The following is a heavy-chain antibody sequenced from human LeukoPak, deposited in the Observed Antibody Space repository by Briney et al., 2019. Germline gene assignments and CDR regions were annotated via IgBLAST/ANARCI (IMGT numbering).Heavy chain of an antibody. CDR2: TNSGTTI. Sequence: TNSGTTIYYADSVKGRFTISRDSAKNSLYLQMNSLRAEDTAVYYCARDGHYDILTGYFQDWGQGTLVTVSS. J-gene: IGHJ1*01. V-gene: IGHV3-11*01. D-gene: IGHD3-9*01. CDR3: ARDGHYDILTGYFQD.